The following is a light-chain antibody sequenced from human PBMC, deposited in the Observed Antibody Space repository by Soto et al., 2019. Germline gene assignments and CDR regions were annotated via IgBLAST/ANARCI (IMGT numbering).Light chain of an antibody. Sequence: DIQMTQSPSSLSASVGDRITITCRASQGVSSWLAWYQQKPEKDPKSLIYAASSLHSGVPSRFSGSGSGKDFTLTIRSLQHEDFATYYCLQDHTYPRTFGQGTKVEIK. CDR2: AAS. V-gene: IGKV1D-16*01. J-gene: IGKJ1*01. CDR3: LQDHTYPRT. CDR1: QGVSSW.